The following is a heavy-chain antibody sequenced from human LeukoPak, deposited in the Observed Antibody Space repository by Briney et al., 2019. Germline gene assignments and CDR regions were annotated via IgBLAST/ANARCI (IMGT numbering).Heavy chain of an antibody. V-gene: IGHV4-39*07. CDR1: GGSISSRSYY. CDR2: IYYSGST. Sequence: SEPLSLTCTVSGGSISSRSYYGGWIRQPPGKWLEWIGSIYYSGSTYYNPSLKSPVTISVDTSKSQFYLKLSSVTDADTAVYSCARVLSSGGLDRTTWFDPWGQGPLVTVSS. D-gene: IGHD1-14*01. CDR3: ARVLSSGGLDRTTWFDP. J-gene: IGHJ5*02.